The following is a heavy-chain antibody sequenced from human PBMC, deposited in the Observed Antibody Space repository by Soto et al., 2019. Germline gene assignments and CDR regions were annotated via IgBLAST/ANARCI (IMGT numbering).Heavy chain of an antibody. D-gene: IGHD5-18*01. CDR2: INPNGGVT. CDR3: ATSVNSAMAFDY. Sequence: ASVKVSCKASGYTLTHYYIHWVRQAPGQGLEWMGIINPNGGVTTYAQKFRAGFTMTRDTSTSTVYMELSSLRSEDSAVYYCATSVNSAMAFDYWGQGALVTV. V-gene: IGHV1-46*01. CDR1: GYTLTHYY. J-gene: IGHJ4*02.